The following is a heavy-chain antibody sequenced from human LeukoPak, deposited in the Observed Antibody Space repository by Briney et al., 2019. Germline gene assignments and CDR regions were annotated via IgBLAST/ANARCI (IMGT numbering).Heavy chain of an antibody. D-gene: IGHD4/OR15-4a*01. J-gene: IGHJ4*02. CDR1: GFTVSSDS. CDR3: ARRAGAYSHPYDY. Sequence: GGSLRLSCTVSGFTVSSDSMSWVRKAPGQGLEWVSFIYSGGSTHYSDSVKGRFTISRDNSKNTLYLQMNSLRAEDTAVYYCARRAGAYSHPYDYWGQGTLVTVS. CDR2: IYSGGST. V-gene: IGHV3-53*01.